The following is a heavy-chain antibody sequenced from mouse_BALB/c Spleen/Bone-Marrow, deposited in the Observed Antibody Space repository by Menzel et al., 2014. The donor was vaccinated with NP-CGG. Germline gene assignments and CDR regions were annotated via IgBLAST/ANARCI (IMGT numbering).Heavy chain of an antibody. Sequence: QLQQSGPELEKPGASEKISCEASGYSFTGFNMNWVKQSDGKSLERIGNIDLYYGDTSYNQKLKGKATLTVDKSSSTAYMQLKSLTSEDSAVYYCARSRYDGTYWYYDVWGAGTTVTVSS. CDR2: IDLYYGDT. D-gene: IGHD2-14*01. CDR1: GYSFTGFN. CDR3: ARSRYDGTYWYYDV. V-gene: IGHV1-39*01. J-gene: IGHJ1*01.